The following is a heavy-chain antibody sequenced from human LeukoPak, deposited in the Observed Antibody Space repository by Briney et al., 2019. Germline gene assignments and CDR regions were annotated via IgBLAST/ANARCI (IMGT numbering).Heavy chain of an antibody. CDR3: ARAGYDVYGMDV. J-gene: IGHJ6*04. Sequence: GGSLRLSCAASGFTFTNYGSHWVRQAPGKGLEWVAVIWYDGSKKYYEDSVKGRFTISKDNSKNTVYPQMNSLRAEDTAVYYCARAGYDVYGMDVWGTGNTVTVSS. CDR1: GFTFTNYG. D-gene: IGHD5-12*01. V-gene: IGHV3-33*01. CDR2: IWYDGSKK.